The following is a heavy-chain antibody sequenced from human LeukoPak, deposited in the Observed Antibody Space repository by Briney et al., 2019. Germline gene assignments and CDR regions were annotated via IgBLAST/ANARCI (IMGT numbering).Heavy chain of an antibody. J-gene: IGHJ4*02. CDR1: GFTFSNYW. CDR2: ISGSGGST. V-gene: IGHV3-23*01. CDR3: AKGPIGSRILYFDY. Sequence: GGSLRLSCAASGFTFSNYWMHWVRQAPGKGLEWVSAISGSGGSTYYADSVKGRFTISRDNSKNTLYLQMNSLRAEDTAVYYCAKGPIGSRILYFDYWGQGTLVTVSS. D-gene: IGHD2-2*01.